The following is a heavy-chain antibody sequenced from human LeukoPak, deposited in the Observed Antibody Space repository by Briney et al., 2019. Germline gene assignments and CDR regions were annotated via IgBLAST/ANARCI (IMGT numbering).Heavy chain of an antibody. D-gene: IGHD1-14*01. CDR2: INRDSSVK. V-gene: IGHV3-7*01. CDR3: ARDPGSSAFDL. CDR1: GFTFSNYW. Sequence: PGGSLRLSCAASGFTFSNYWMSWVRQTPEKGLEFVANINRDSSVKNYVDSVKGRFTISRDNAKKSLFLELNSLRADDTAVFYCARDPGSSAFDLWGQGSLVTVST. J-gene: IGHJ4*02.